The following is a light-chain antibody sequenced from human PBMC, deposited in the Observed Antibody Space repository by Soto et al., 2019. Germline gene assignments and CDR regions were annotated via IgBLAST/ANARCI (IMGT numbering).Light chain of an antibody. CDR1: TANIGSNY. CDR3: GTWDDSQTTWM. Sequence: QSVLTQPPSASGTPGQRVTISCSGSTANIGSNYVNWYQELPEAAPKLLIYKDDKRPSGVPDRFSASKSASSASLAISGLRSDDEATYFCGTWDDSQTTWMFGGGTKVTVL. V-gene: IGLV1-47*01. J-gene: IGLJ3*02. CDR2: KDD.